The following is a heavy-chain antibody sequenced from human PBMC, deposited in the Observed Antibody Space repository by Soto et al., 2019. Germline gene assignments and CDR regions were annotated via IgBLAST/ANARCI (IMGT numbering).Heavy chain of an antibody. CDR1: GGSISSSSYY. V-gene: IGHV4-39*01. CDR3: ARRVKLLDYFDY. CDR2: IYYSGST. D-gene: IGHD3-3*01. Sequence: SETLSLTCTVSGGSISSSSYYWGWIRQPPGKGLEWIGSIYYSGSTYYNLSLKSRVTISVDTSKNQFSLKLSSVTAADTAVYYCARRVKLLDYFDYWGQGTLVTVSS. J-gene: IGHJ4*02.